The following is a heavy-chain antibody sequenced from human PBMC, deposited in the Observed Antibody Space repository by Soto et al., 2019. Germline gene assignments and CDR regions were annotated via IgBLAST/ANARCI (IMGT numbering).Heavy chain of an antibody. J-gene: IGHJ2*01. D-gene: IGHD1-1*01. Sequence: QITLKESGPTLVKPTQTLTLTCTLSGFSLSSSGVAVGWIRQPPGKALEWLALIFGDDDKRYRPPLQSRLSISMDSSKTQAVLTVTNMDPVDAGTYYCVAQLTADGYFDFWGRGTLVTVSS. V-gene: IGHV2-5*04. CDR2: IFGDDDK. CDR1: GFSLSSSGVA. CDR3: VAQLTADGYFDF.